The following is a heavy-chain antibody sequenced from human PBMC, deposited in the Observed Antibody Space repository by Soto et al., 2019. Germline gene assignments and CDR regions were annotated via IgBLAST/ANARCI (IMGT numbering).Heavy chain of an antibody. CDR3: ARDRYWDGDFHNWFDP. D-gene: IGHD4-17*01. V-gene: IGHV3-33*01. CDR2: IWYDGSNK. Sequence: QVQLVESGGGVVQPGRSLRLSCAASGFTFSSYGMHWVRQAPGKGLEWVAVIWYDGSNKYYADSVKGRFTISRDNSKNTLYLQMNGLRAEDTAVYYCARDRYWDGDFHNWFDPWGQGTLVTVSS. J-gene: IGHJ5*02. CDR1: GFTFSSYG.